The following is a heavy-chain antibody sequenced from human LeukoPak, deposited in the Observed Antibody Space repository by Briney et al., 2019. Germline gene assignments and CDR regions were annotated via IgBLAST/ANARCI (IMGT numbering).Heavy chain of an antibody. CDR3: ARDQYSYGYMDV. CDR1: GFTFSSYS. J-gene: IGHJ6*03. V-gene: IGHV3-21*01. CDR2: ISISSSHI. Sequence: GGYLRLSCAASGFTFSSYSMHWVRQAPGKGLEWVSSISISSSHIYYADSVKGRFTISRDNAKNSLYLQMNSLRAEDTAVYYCARDQYSYGYMDVWGKGTTVTVSS. D-gene: IGHD5-18*01.